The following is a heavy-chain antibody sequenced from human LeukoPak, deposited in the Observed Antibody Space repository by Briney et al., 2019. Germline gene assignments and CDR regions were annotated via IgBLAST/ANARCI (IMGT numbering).Heavy chain of an antibody. CDR2: IWYDGTNK. J-gene: IGHJ3*02. CDR3: ARGRFGELSVATFDI. CDR1: GFTFNNYG. Sequence: PGGSLRLSCAASGFTFNNYGMHWVRQAPGKGLEWVALIWYDGTNKYYGDSVKGRFTISRDNSKNTPYLQMNSLRAEDTAVYYCARGRFGELSVATFDIWGQGTMVTVSS. D-gene: IGHD3-10*01. V-gene: IGHV3-33*01.